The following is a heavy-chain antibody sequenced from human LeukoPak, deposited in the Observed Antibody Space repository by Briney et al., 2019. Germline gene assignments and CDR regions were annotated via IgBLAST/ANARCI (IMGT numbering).Heavy chain of an antibody. J-gene: IGHJ6*02. D-gene: IGHD6-6*01. CDR1: GYTFTNYY. V-gene: IGHV1-46*01. CDR3: ALAARYYYYTMDV. Sequence: ASVKVSCKASGYTFTNYYMHWVRQAPRQGLEWMGIINPSGGSTSHTQKFQGRVTLTRDTSTSTVYMELSSLRSEDTAVYYCALAARYYYYTMDVWGQGTTVTVSS. CDR2: INPSGGST.